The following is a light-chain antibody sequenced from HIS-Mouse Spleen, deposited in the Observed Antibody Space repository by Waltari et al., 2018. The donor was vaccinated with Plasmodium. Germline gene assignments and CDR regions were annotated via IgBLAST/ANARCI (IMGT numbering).Light chain of an antibody. V-gene: IGKV3-15*01. CDR2: GAS. J-gene: IGKJ3*01. CDR1: QSVSSN. Sequence: IVMTQSPPTLSVSPGERATLSCRASQSVSSNLAWYQKKPGQAPRLLIYGASTRATGIPARFSGSGSGTEFTLTISSLQSEDFAVYYCQQYNNWSFTFGPGTKVDIK. CDR3: QQYNNWSFT.